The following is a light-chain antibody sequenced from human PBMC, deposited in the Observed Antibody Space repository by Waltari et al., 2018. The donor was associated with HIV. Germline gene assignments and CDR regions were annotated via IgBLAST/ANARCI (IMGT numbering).Light chain of an antibody. CDR1: PSNIGENS. J-gene: IGLJ3*02. CDR2: ENN. Sequence: QSVWTQPPSVSADQGQKFTFSCYGSPSNIGENSVDWYGQLPGTAPKLLIYENNKRPSGIPDRFSGSKSGTSATLGITGLQTGDEADYYCGTWDRNLSAWVFGGGTKLTVL. CDR3: GTWDRNLSAWV. V-gene: IGLV1-51*02.